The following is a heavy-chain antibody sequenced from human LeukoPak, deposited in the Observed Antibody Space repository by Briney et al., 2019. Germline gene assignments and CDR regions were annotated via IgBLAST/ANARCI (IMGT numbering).Heavy chain of an antibody. CDR3: ARVTDSSSWVIAY. CDR1: GFTFSSYW. V-gene: IGHV3-74*01. Sequence: GGSLRLSCAASGFTFSSYWMHWVRQAPGKGPVWVSRINGDGSSTNYADSVRGRFTISRDNAKNTLYLQMNSLRAEDTAVYYCARVTDSSSWVIAYWGQGTLVTVSS. D-gene: IGHD6-13*01. CDR2: INGDGSST. J-gene: IGHJ4*02.